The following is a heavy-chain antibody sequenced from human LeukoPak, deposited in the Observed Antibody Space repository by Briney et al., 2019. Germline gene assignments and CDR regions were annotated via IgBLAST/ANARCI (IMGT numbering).Heavy chain of an antibody. J-gene: IGHJ4*02. V-gene: IGHV3-30*18. D-gene: IGHD1-26*01. CDR1: GFTFSSYD. CDR3: AEDPTIVGAMASYFDY. CDR2: ISYDGSNK. Sequence: GGSLRLSCAASGFTFSSYDMHWVRQAPGKGLEWVAVISYDGSNKYYADSVKGRFTISRDNSKNTLYLQMIGLRAEDTAVYYCAEDPTIVGAMASYFDYWGQGTLVTVSS.